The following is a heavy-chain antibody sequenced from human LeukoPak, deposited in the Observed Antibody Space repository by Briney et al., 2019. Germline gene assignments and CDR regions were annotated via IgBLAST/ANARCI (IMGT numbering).Heavy chain of an antibody. Sequence: SETLSLTCTVSGGSISSYYWSWIRQPAGKGLEWIGRIYTSGSTNYNPSLKSRVTMSVDTSKNQFSLKLSSVTAADTAVYYCASALIAAAGTMFDYWGQGTLVTVSS. J-gene: IGHJ4*02. CDR1: GGSISSYY. CDR2: IYTSGST. CDR3: ASALIAAAGTMFDY. V-gene: IGHV4-4*07. D-gene: IGHD6-13*01.